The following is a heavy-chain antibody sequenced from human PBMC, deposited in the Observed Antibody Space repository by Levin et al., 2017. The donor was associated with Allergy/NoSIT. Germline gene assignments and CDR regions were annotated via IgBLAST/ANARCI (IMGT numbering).Heavy chain of an antibody. V-gene: IGHV4-30-2*01. Sequence: LRLSCAVSGGSISSDGYSWNWIRQPPGKGLEWVGNIYPSGNAYYNPSLKSRVTISIDRSKNRFYLRLRSVTAADTVVYFCARYSGSGASAYFFDYWGQGTLVTVSS. J-gene: IGHJ4*02. CDR2: IYPSGNA. CDR3: ARYSGSGASAYFFDY. D-gene: IGHD3-10*01. CDR1: GGSISSDGYS.